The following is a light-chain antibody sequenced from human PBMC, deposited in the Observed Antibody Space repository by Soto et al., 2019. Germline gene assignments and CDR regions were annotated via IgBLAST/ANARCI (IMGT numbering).Light chain of an antibody. J-gene: IGKJ1*01. CDR1: QSVSNN. CDR3: QQYNSWPET. V-gene: IGKV3-15*01. CDR2: DAS. Sequence: EIVLTQSPGTLSLSPGERATLSCRASQSVSNNYLAWYQQKPGQAPRLFIYDASTRATGIPARFSGSGYGTEFTLTISSLQSEDFAVYYCQQYNSWPETFGQGTKV.